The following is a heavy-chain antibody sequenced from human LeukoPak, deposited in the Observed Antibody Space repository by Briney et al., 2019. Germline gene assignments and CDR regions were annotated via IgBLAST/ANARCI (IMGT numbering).Heavy chain of an antibody. CDR3: ARRYSNYFFDY. Sequence: SETLSLTCAVSGYSISSGYYWAWIRQPPGKGLEWIGNIYHSGSTYYNPSLKSRVTISVDTSKNQFSLKLSSVTVADTAVYYCARRYSNYFFDYWGQGTLVTVSS. CDR1: GYSISSGYY. CDR2: IYHSGST. V-gene: IGHV4-38-2*01. D-gene: IGHD4-11*01. J-gene: IGHJ4*02.